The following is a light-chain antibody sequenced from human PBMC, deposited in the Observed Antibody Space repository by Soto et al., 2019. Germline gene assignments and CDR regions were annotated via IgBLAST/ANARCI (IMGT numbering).Light chain of an antibody. Sequence: QSALTQPASVSGSPGQTITISCTGTSSDIGGYDYVSWYQHHPGKVPKLIIYEVTNRPSGVSNRFSGSKSGSTASLTVSGLQAEDEADYYCSSFAAGSTCVLFAGGTQLTVL. J-gene: IGLJ3*02. CDR3: SSFAAGSTCVL. CDR1: SSDIGGYDY. CDR2: EVT. V-gene: IGLV2-14*01.